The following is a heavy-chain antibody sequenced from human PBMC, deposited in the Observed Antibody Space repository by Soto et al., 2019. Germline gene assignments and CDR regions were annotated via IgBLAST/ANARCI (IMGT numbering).Heavy chain of an antibody. CDR1: GYTFTSYG. J-gene: IGHJ4*02. V-gene: IGHV1-18*01. D-gene: IGHD6-19*01. Sequence: ASVKVSCKASGYTFTSYGISWVRQAPGQGLEWMGWISAYNGNTNYAQKLQGRVTMTTDTSTSTAYMELRSLRSDDTAVYFCARVPSVAGTLFSYFDYWGQGTLVTVSS. CDR2: ISAYNGNT. CDR3: ARVPSVAGTLFSYFDY.